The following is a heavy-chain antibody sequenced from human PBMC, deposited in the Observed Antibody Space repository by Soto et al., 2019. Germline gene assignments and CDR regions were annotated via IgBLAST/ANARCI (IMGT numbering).Heavy chain of an antibody. CDR1: GFTFSSYS. Sequence: PGGSLRLSCAASGFTFSSYSMHWVRQAPGKGLEWVSAITRSSDIYYADSVKGRFTISRDNAQNSVSLQMDSLRAEDTAVYYCAREETAWPLAYGLDVWGQGTTVTVSS. V-gene: IGHV3-21*01. CDR3: AREETAWPLAYGLDV. CDR2: ITRSSDI. J-gene: IGHJ6*02. D-gene: IGHD2-21*02.